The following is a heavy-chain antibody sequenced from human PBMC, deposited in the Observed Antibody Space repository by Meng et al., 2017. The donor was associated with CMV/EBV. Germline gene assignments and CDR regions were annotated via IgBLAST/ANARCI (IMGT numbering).Heavy chain of an antibody. CDR2: IYYSGST. CDR1: GDSVSSGSYY. V-gene: IGHV4-61*01. J-gene: IGHJ6*02. D-gene: IGHD3-3*01. CDR3: ARDRVHYDFWSPSNYYYGMDV. Sequence: SETLSLTCTVSGDSVSSGSYYWSWIRQPPGKGLEWIGYIYYSGSTNYNPSLKSRVTISVDTSKNQFSLKLSSVTAADTAVYYCARDRVHYDFWSPSNYYYGMDVWGQGTTVTVS.